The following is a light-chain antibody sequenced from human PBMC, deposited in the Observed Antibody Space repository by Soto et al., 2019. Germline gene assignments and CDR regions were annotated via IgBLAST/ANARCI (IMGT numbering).Light chain of an antibody. CDR3: LQYSSHSWT. V-gene: IGKV1-5*01. J-gene: IGKJ1*01. CDR1: QSISSW. CDR2: DAS. Sequence: DLQMTQSPSTLSASVGDRVTITCRASQSISSWLAWYQQKPGKAPKLLIYDASSLESGVPSRFSGSGSGTEFTLTISRLQPDDVATYYCLQYSSHSWTFGQGTKVDIK.